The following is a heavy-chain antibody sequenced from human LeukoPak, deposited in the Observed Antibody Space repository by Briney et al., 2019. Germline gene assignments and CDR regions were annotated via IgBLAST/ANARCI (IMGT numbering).Heavy chain of an antibody. CDR2: ISSSSSYI. D-gene: IGHD2-2*01. CDR3: ARDGGYCSSTSCLAEYDY. V-gene: IGHV3-21*01. Sequence: GGSLRLSCAASGFTFSSYSMNWVRQAPGKGLEWVSSISSSSSYIYYADSAKGRFTISRDNAKYSLYLQMNSLRAEDTAVYYCARDGGYCSSTSCLAEYDYWGQGTLVTVSS. CDR1: GFTFSSYS. J-gene: IGHJ4*02.